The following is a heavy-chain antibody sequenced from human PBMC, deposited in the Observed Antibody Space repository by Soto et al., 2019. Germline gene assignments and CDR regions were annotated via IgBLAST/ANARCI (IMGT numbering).Heavy chain of an antibody. CDR1: GYTFTGYY. J-gene: IGHJ6*02. CDR2: INPNSGGT. Sequence: ASVKVSCKASGYTFTGYYMHWVRQAPGQRLEWMGWINPNSGGTNYAQKFQGWVTMTRDTSISTAYMELSRLRSDDTAVYYCARDRGYYYDSSGYSDRVYYYYGMDVWGQGTTVTVSS. CDR3: ARDRGYYYDSSGYSDRVYYYYGMDV. V-gene: IGHV1-2*04. D-gene: IGHD3-22*01.